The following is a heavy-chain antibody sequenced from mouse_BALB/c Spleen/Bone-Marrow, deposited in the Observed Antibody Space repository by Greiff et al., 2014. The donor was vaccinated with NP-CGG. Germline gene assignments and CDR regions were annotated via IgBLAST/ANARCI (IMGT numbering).Heavy chain of an antibody. V-gene: IGHV1S126*01. D-gene: IGHD2-10*02. J-gene: IGHJ4*01. CDR3: TRQYGNYYAMDY. Sequence: VQLQQSGAELVRPGASVKVSCKASGYTFTSYWINWVKQRPGQGLEWIGNIYPSDSYTNYNQNFKDKATLTVDKPSSTAYMQLSSPTSEDSAVYYCTRQYGNYYAMDYWGQGTSVTVSS. CDR1: GYTFTSYW. CDR2: IYPSDSYT.